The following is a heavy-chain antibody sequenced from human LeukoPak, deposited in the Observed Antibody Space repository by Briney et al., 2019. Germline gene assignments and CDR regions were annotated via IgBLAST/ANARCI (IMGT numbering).Heavy chain of an antibody. D-gene: IGHD3-10*01. CDR3: ARDPYYYGSGGALVDP. V-gene: IGHV3-9*01. CDR2: ISWNSGSI. Sequence: GGSLRLSCAASGFTFDDYAMHWVRQAPGKGLEWVSGISWNSGSIGYADSVKGRFTISRDNAKNSLYLQMNSLRAEDTAVYYCARDPYYYGSGGALVDPWGQGTLVTVSS. CDR1: GFTFDDYA. J-gene: IGHJ5*02.